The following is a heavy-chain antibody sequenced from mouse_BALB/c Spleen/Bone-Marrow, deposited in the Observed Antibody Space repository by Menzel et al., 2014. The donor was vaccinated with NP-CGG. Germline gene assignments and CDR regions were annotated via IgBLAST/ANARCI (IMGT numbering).Heavy chain of an antibody. V-gene: IGHV1-69*02. CDR1: GYTFTSYW. D-gene: IGHD1-1*01. CDR3: AITTVVATGDY. J-gene: IGHJ2*01. Sequence: VQLQESGAELVKPGASVKLSCKASGYTFTSYWMHWVKLRPGQGLEWIGEIDPSDSYTNYNQKFKGKATLTVDKSSSTAYMQLSSLTSEDSAVYYCAITTVVATGDYWGQGTTLTVSS. CDR2: IDPSDSYT.